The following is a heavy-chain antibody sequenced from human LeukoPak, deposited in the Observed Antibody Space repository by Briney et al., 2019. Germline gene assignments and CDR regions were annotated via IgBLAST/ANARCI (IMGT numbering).Heavy chain of an antibody. CDR3: ATETNGRHYDY. CDR1: GFTFSSYS. Sequence: GGSLRLSCAASGFTFSSYSMNWVRQAPGKGLEWVASIGPTGSDRSHADSFKGRFTISRDNANNFLYLQMNSLRAEDTAVYYCATETNGRHYDYWGEGTLLTVSS. CDR2: IGPTGSDR. V-gene: IGHV3-21*06. D-gene: IGHD1-14*01. J-gene: IGHJ4*02.